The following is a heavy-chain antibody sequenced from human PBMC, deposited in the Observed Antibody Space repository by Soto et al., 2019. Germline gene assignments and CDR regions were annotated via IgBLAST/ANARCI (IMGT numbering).Heavy chain of an antibody. Sequence: GWSLRLSCAASGFTFSSYGMHWVRQAPGKGLEWVAVISYDGSNKYYADSVKGRFTISRDNSKNTLYLQMNSLRAEDTAVYYCAKGAEYSGSLDAFDIWGQGTMVTVSS. CDR2: ISYDGSNK. D-gene: IGHD1-26*01. CDR3: AKGAEYSGSLDAFDI. V-gene: IGHV3-30*18. J-gene: IGHJ3*02. CDR1: GFTFSSYG.